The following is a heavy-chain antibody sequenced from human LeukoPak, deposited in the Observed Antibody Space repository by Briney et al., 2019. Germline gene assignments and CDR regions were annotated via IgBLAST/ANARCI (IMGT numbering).Heavy chain of an antibody. CDR1: GYTFTSYG. V-gene: IGHV1-8*03. CDR3: ARGRITMVRGVIFRLFGWFDP. CDR2: MNPNSGNT. Sequence: EASVKVSCKASGYTFTSYGINWVRQATGQGLEWMGWMNPNSGNTGYAQKFQGRVTITRNTSISTAYMELSSLRSEDTAVYYCARGRITMVRGVIFRLFGWFDPWGQGTLVTVSS. J-gene: IGHJ5*02. D-gene: IGHD3-10*01.